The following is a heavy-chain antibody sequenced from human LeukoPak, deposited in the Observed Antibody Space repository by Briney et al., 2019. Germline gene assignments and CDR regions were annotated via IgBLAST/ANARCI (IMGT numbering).Heavy chain of an antibody. CDR1: GGSISSGSYY. Sequence: SQTLSLTCTVSGGSISSGSYYWSWIRQPAGKGLEWIGRIYTSGSTNYNPSLKSRVTISVDTSKNQFSLKLSSVTAADTAVYYCASSPPVDAFDIWGQGTMVTVSS. CDR2: IYTSGST. V-gene: IGHV4-61*02. CDR3: ASSPPVDAFDI. J-gene: IGHJ3*02.